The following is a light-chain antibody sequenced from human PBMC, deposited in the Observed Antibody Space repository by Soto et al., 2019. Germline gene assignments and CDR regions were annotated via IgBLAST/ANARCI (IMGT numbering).Light chain of an antibody. CDR2: AAS. J-gene: IGKJ4*01. Sequence: DIQMTQSPSSLSASVGDRVTITCRASQGIRNGLGWYQQKPGKAPKRLIYAASSLQSGVPSRCSGSGSGTEFTLTISSLQPEDFATYYCLQHNSYPWLTCGGGTKVEIK. CDR1: QGIRNG. V-gene: IGKV1-17*01. CDR3: LQHNSYPWLT.